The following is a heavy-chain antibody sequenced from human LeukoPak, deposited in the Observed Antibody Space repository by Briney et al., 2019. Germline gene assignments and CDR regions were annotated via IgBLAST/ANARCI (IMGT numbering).Heavy chain of an antibody. J-gene: IGHJ4*02. CDR2: IWYDGREK. Sequence: GRSLRLSCAASGSTFTSYGIDWVRPAPGKGLEWVAVIWYDGREKYYADSVKGRFTISRDQSKNTAYLQMNSLRAEDTAVYYCARLGSGWSFDYWGQGDLVTVSS. CDR3: ARLGSGWSFDY. V-gene: IGHV3-33*01. D-gene: IGHD6-19*01. CDR1: GSTFTSYG.